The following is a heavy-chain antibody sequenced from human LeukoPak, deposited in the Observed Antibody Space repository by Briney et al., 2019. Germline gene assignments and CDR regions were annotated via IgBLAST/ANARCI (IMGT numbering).Heavy chain of an antibody. J-gene: IGHJ4*02. CDR2: IKYDASST. D-gene: IGHD1-26*01. V-gene: IGHV3-74*01. CDR1: GFTFSSHW. Sequence: GGSLRLSCADSGFTFSSHWMHWVHQAPGKGLVWVSRIKYDASSTSYADSVKGRFTISRDNAKNTLYLQMNSLRAEDTAVYYCARGATYAYYQDYWGQGTLVTVSS. CDR3: ARGATYAYYQDY.